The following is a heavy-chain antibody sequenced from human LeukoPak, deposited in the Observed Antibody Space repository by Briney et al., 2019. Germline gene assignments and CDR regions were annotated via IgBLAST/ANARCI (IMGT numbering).Heavy chain of an antibody. Sequence: SETLSLTCAVYGGPFSGYYWSWIRQPPGKGLEWIGEINHSGSTNYNPSLKSRVTISVDTSKNQFSPKLSSVTAADTAVYYCARELVDYDFWSGYYPKYYFDYWGQGTLVTVSS. CDR3: ARELVDYDFWSGYYPKYYFDY. D-gene: IGHD3-3*01. J-gene: IGHJ4*02. CDR2: INHSGST. V-gene: IGHV4-34*01. CDR1: GGPFSGYY.